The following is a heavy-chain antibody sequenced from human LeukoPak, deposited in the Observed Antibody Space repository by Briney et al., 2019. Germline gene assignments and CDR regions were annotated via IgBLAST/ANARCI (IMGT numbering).Heavy chain of an antibody. D-gene: IGHD4-17*01. CDR2: IKQDGSEK. CDR3: ARAPYGDYAFDI. V-gene: IGHV3-7*01. Sequence: GGSLRLSCAASGFTFSSYWMSWVRQAPGKGLEWVANIKQDGSEKYYVDSVKGRFTISRDNAKNSLYLQMNSLRAEDTAVYYCARAPYGDYAFDIWAKGQWSPSLQ. CDR1: GFTFSSYW. J-gene: IGHJ3*02.